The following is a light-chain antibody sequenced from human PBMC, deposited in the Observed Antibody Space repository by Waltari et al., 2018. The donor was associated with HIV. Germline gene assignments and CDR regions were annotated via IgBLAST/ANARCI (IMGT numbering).Light chain of an antibody. V-gene: IGKV3-11*01. CDR2: DAS. Sequence: EIVLTQSPATLPLSQGERATPSCGASQSVRSLIAWYQQKPGQAPRLLIYDASNRATGIPARFSGSGSGTDFTLTISSLEPEDFAVYYCQQRSNWPLTFGGGTEVEIK. CDR3: QQRSNWPLT. CDR1: QSVRSL. J-gene: IGKJ4*01.